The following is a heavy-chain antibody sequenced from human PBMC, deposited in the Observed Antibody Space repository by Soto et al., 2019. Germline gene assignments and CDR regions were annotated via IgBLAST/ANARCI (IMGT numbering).Heavy chain of an antibody. CDR1: GDSVSSNSAA. V-gene: IGHV6-1*01. J-gene: IGHJ6*02. D-gene: IGHD2-2*01. CDR3: AGVGTRGNYYYYGMDV. CDR2: TYYRSKWYN. Sequence: LSLTCAISGDSVSSNSAAWNWIRQSPSRGLEWLGRTYYRSKWYNDYAVSVKSRITINPDTSKNQFSLQLNSVTPEDTAVYYCAGVGTRGNYYYYGMDVWGQGTTVTVSS.